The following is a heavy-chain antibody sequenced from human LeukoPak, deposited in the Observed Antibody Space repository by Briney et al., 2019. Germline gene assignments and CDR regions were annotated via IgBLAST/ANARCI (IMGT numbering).Heavy chain of an antibody. CDR2: IWYDGSNK. V-gene: IGHV3-33*01. CDR1: GFTFSSYG. CDR3: ARAIKATTAFDY. J-gene: IGHJ4*02. D-gene: IGHD4-17*01. Sequence: GRSLRLSCAASGFTFSSYGMHWVRQAPGKGLEWVAVIWYDGSNKYYADSVKGRFTISRDNSKNTLYLQMNSLRAEDTAVYYCARAIKATTAFDYRGQGTLVTVSS.